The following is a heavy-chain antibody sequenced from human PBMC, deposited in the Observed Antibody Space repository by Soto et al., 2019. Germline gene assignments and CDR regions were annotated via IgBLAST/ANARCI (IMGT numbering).Heavy chain of an antibody. CDR1: GDSISTFY. Sequence: PSETLSLTXDVSGDSISTFYWSWIRQPPGKGLEWIGYVYYSGSTLYNPSLESRVTLLIDMSKKQVSLKLNSVIAADTAVYYCARTRMIESWIDYWGHGTLVTVSS. CDR2: VYYSGST. V-gene: IGHV4-59*01. J-gene: IGHJ4*01. CDR3: ARTRMIESWIDY. D-gene: IGHD2-21*01.